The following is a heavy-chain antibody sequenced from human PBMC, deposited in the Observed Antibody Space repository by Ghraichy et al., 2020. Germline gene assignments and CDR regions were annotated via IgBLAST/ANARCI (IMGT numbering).Heavy chain of an antibody. CDR1: GFSISSASY. CDR2: FYHSVST. Sequence: SETLSLTCTVSGFSISSASYWGWIRQPPGKGLEWIANFYHSVSTYNNPSLKSQVTISVDTSKYQFFLKLSTVPAADTAVYYCTTITSSGWNRGPFPIWC. D-gene: IGHD6-19*01. J-gene: IGHJ3*02. V-gene: IGHV4-38-2*02. CDR3: TTITSSGWNRGPFPI.